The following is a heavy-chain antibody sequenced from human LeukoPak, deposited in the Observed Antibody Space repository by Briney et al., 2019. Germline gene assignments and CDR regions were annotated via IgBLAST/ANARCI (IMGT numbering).Heavy chain of an antibody. CDR1: GGSFSGYY. V-gene: IGHV4-59*10. CDR2: ISSSGST. J-gene: IGHJ5*01. Sequence: SETLSLTCAVYGGSFSGYYWSWIRQPAGKGLEWIGRISSSGSTNYNPSLKSRVTISVDTSKNQFSLKLSSVTAADTAVYYCARGVDSWGQGTLVAVSS. CDR3: ARGVDS.